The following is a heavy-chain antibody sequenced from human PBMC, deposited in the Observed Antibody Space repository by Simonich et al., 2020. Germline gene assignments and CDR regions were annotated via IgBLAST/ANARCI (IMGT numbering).Heavy chain of an antibody. D-gene: IGHD1-26*01. J-gene: IGHJ5*02. CDR1: GFTFSSYA. CDR2: MSGSGGSA. V-gene: IGHV3-23*01. CDR3: AKDSSLVGATDWFDP. Sequence: EVQLLESGGGLVQPGGSLRLSCAASGFTFSSYAMSWVRQAQGNGMEWGSGMSGSGGSASYADSVKGRFTISSDNSKNTLYLQMNSLRAEYTAVYYCAKDSSLVGATDWFDPWGQGTLVTVSS.